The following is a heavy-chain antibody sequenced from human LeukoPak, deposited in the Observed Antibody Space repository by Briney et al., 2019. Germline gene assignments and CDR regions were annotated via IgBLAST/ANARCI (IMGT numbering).Heavy chain of an antibody. CDR1: GFTFSSYA. V-gene: IGHV3-30*04. J-gene: IGHJ5*02. CDR3: ARDCRQWLVPSNWFDP. CDR2: ISYDGSNK. Sequence: PGRSLRLSCAASGFTFSSYAMHWVRQAPGEGLEWVAVISYDGSNKYYADSVKGRFTISRDNSKNTLYLQMNSLRAEDTAVYYCARDCRQWLVPSNWFDPWGQGTLVTVSS. D-gene: IGHD6-19*01.